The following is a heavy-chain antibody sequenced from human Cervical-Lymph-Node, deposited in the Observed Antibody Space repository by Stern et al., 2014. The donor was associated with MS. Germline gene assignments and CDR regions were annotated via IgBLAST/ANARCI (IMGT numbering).Heavy chain of an antibody. CDR3: ARDGRPV. J-gene: IGHJ4*02. CDR1: GFTFSAYA. Sequence: VQLVESGGGVVQPGRSLGLSCAASGFTFSAYAMHWVRQAPGKGLEWVAVISSDGNTKFYADSVKGRFTISRDNSKNTLFLQMNRLKIEDTAVYYCARDGRPVWGQGTLVAVSS. CDR2: ISSDGNTK. V-gene: IGHV3-30-3*01.